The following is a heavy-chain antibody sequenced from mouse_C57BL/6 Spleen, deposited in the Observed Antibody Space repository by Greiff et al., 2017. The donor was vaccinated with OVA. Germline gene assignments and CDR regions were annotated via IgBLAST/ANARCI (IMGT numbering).Heavy chain of an antibody. Sequence: QVQLQQPGAELVKPGASVKLSCKASGYTFTSYWMQWVKQRPGQGLEWIGEIDPSDSYTNYNQKFKGKATLTVDTSSSTAYMQLSSLTSEDSAVYYCAREGIKGYFDYWGQGTTLTVSS. CDR3: AREGIKGYFDY. D-gene: IGHD2-4*01. J-gene: IGHJ2*01. CDR1: GYTFTSYW. V-gene: IGHV1-50*01. CDR2: IDPSDSYT.